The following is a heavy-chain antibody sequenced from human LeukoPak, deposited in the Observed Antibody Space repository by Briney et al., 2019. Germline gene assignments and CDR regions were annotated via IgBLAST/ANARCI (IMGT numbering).Heavy chain of an antibody. Sequence: GGSLRLSCAASGFTFSSYGMHWVRQAPGKGLEWVAVISYDGSNKYYADSVKGRFTISRDNSKNTLYLQMNSLRAEDTAVYYCAKDSLADNSGYKDDAFDIWGQGTMVTVSS. D-gene: IGHD3-22*01. CDR3: AKDSLADNSGYKDDAFDI. J-gene: IGHJ3*02. V-gene: IGHV3-30*18. CDR1: GFTFSSYG. CDR2: ISYDGSNK.